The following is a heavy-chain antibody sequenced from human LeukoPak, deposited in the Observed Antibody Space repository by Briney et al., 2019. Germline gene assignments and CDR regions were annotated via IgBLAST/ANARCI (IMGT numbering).Heavy chain of an antibody. CDR2: IYYTGGT. D-gene: IGHD2-15*01. V-gene: IGHV4-59*12. CDR3: ARRTYCSGGSCYGENWFDP. Sequence: SETLSLTCTVSGGSISSYYWSWIRQPPGKGLEWIGYIYYTGGTNYNPSLKSRVTISVDTSKNQFSLKVSSVTAADTAVYYCARRTYCSGGSCYGENWFDPWGQGTLVTVS. CDR1: GGSISSYY. J-gene: IGHJ5*02.